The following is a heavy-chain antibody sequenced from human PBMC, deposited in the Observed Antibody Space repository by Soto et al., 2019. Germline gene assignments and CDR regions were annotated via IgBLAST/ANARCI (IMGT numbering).Heavy chain of an antibody. CDR3: STVTRYYYYYYGMDA. J-gene: IGHJ6*02. Sequence: GSLRLSCAASGFTFSNAWMSWVRQAPGEGLEWVGRIKSKTDGGTTDYAAPVKGRFTISRDDSKNTLYLQMNSLKTEDTAVYYCSTVTRYYYYYYGMDAWGQGTTVTVSS. CDR2: IKSKTDGGTT. CDR1: GFTFSNAW. D-gene: IGHD4-17*01. V-gene: IGHV3-15*01.